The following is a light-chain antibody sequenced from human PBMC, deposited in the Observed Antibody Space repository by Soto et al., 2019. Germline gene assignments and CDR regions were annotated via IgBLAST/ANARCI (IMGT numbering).Light chain of an antibody. CDR2: EGR. V-gene: IGLV2-23*01. CDR3: SSYAGAVV. J-gene: IGLJ2*01. Sequence: QSALTQPASVSGSPGQSITISCTRISSNVGSYNLVSWYQHPPGKAPKLIIYEGRERPSGVSNRFSGAQSGHTAYLTISGLQAEDEADYYCSSYAGAVVFGGGTKVTVL. CDR1: SSNVGSYNL.